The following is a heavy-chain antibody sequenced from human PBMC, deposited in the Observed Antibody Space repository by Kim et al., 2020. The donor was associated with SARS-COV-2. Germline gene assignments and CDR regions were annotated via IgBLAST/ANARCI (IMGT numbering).Heavy chain of an antibody. CDR3: ATSGYSGCWGENWFDP. Sequence: KFQGRVTITADESTSTAYMELGSLRSEDTAVYYCATSGYSGCWGENWFDPWGQGTLVTVSS. J-gene: IGHJ5*02. D-gene: IGHD6-19*01. V-gene: IGHV1-69*01.